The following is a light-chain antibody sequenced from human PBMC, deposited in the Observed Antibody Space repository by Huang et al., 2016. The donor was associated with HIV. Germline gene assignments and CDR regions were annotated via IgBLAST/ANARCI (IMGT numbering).Light chain of an antibody. CDR1: QSLSSQ. CDR3: QQYNDWPLT. Sequence: EIVMTQSPATLSVSPGERVTLSYRASQSLSSQLAWDQQKRGQAPRRLIYGVSNRATDIPARFSGSGSGTDFTLTINSLQSGDFATYDCQQYNDWPLTFGQGTEVEIK. J-gene: IGKJ1*01. V-gene: IGKV3-15*01. CDR2: GVS.